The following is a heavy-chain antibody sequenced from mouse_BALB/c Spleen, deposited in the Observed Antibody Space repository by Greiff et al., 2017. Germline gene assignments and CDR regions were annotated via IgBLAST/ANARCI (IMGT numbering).Heavy chain of an antibody. Sequence: EVKVVESGGGLVQPGGSLKLSCAASGFTFSSYGMSWVRQTPDKRLEWVATISSGGSYTYYPDSVKGRFTISRDNAKNTLYLQMSSLKSEDTAMYYCARGGGFAYWGQGTLVTVSA. CDR3: ARGGGFAY. CDR1: GFTFSSYG. J-gene: IGHJ3*01. CDR2: ISSGGSYT. V-gene: IGHV5-6*03.